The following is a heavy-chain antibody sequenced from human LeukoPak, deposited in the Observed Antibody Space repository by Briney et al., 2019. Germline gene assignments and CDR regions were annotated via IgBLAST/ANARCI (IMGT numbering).Heavy chain of an antibody. V-gene: IGHV3-7*01. CDR3: ARDLAYSRLDY. J-gene: IGHJ4*02. D-gene: IGHD5-18*01. CDR1: GLTFSSSW. Sequence: GGSLRLSCAVSGLTFSSSWMDWVRQAPGKGLEWVAGINPDGNKKYSADSVKGRFTISRDNAENSLYLQMNSLRVEDTAFYYCARDLAYSRLDYWGQGMLVTVSS. CDR2: INPDGNKK.